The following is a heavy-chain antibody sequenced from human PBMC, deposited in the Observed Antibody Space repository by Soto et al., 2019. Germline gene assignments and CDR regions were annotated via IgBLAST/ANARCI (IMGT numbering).Heavy chain of an antibody. CDR3: ARAQGSGFLVS. V-gene: IGHV4-30-4*01. CDR1: GGSISSGDYY. CDR2: IYYSGST. J-gene: IGHJ4*02. Sequence: QVQLQESGPGLVKPSQTLSLTCTVSGGSISSGDYYWSWIRQPPGKGLEWIGYIYYSGSTYYNPSRKXRXTXAXXTSKNRFSLKLSSVTAAATAVYYCARAQGSGFLVSWGQGTLVTVSS. D-gene: IGHD3-10*01.